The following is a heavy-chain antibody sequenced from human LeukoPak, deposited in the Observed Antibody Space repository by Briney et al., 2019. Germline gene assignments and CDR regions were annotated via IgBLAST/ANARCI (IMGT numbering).Heavy chain of an antibody. CDR3: VRYHNFDL. J-gene: IGHJ4*02. D-gene: IGHD5-24*01. CDR1: GFNFGEFW. V-gene: IGHV3-7*01. Sequence: GGSLRLSCAASGFNFGEFWMAWVRQTPGKGLEWVADIKEDGSEEFYVDSVKGRFTISRDNSKNSLDLQMNRLRGDDTALYFCVRYHNFDLWGLGTLVTVSS. CDR2: IKEDGSEE.